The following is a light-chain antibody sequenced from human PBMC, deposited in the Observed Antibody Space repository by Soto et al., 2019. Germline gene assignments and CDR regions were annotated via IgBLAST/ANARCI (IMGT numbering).Light chain of an antibody. CDR2: AAS. V-gene: IGKV1-39*01. CDR1: QSINSF. CDR3: QQSYSAPFYT. Sequence: DIQMTQSPSSLSAFVGDRVTITCRASQSINSFLNWYQQKPGKAPKLLIYAASSLQSGVPSRFSGSGSGTDFTLTISSLQPEDFATYYYQQSYSAPFYTFGQGTKLEIK. J-gene: IGKJ2*01.